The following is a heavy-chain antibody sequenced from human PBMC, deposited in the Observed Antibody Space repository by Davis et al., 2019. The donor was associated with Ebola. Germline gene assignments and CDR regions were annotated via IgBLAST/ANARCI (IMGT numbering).Heavy chain of an antibody. CDR3: ARWGSCSGGSCYVKSPYYFDY. CDR2: INHSGST. J-gene: IGHJ4*02. D-gene: IGHD2-15*01. V-gene: IGHV4-34*01. CDR1: GGSISSYY. Sequence: PSETLSLTCTVSGGSISSYYWSWIRQPPGKGLEWIGEINHSGSTNYNPSLKSRVTISVDTSKNQFSLKLSAVTAADTAVYYCARWGSCSGGSCYVKSPYYFDYWGQGTLVTVSS.